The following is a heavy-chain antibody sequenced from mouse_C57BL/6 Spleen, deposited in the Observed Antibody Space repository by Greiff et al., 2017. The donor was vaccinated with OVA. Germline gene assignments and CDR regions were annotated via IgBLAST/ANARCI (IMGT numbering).Heavy chain of an antibody. CDR1: GYTFTSYW. J-gene: IGHJ4*01. V-gene: IGHV1-7*01. Sequence: VQLQQSGAELAKPGASVKLSCKASGYTFTSYWMHWVKQRPGQGLEWIGYINPSSGYTKYNQKFKDKATLTADKSSSTAYMQLSSLTYEDSAVYYCASPQYYGSSYEGGAMDYWGQGTSVTVSS. CDR2: INPSSGYT. D-gene: IGHD1-1*01. CDR3: ASPQYYGSSYEGGAMDY.